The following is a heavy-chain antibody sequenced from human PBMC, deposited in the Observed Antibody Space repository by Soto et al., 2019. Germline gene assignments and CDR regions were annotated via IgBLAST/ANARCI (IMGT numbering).Heavy chain of an antibody. CDR3: ARDNKYSSGWYTFDY. Sequence: GGSQRLACEASGFTFSSYSMNWVRQAPGKGLEWVSSISSSSSYIYYADSVKGRFTISSDNAKNSLYLQMNSLRAEDTAVYYCARDNKYSSGWYTFDYWGQGTLVTVSS. D-gene: IGHD6-19*01. V-gene: IGHV3-21*01. CDR1: GFTFSSYS. J-gene: IGHJ4*02. CDR2: ISSSSSYI.